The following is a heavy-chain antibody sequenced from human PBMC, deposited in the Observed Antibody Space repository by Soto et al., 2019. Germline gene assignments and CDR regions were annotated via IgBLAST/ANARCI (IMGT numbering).Heavy chain of an antibody. J-gene: IGHJ5*01. CDR2: IYYSGST. Sequence: SETLSLTCTVSGGSISSSSYYWGWIRQPPGKGLEWIGSIYYSGSTYYYPSLKSRVTISVDTSKNQFSLKLSSVTAADTAVYYCARPQYYYDSSGYSTGVYNWFDSWGQGTLITVSS. D-gene: IGHD3-22*01. CDR3: ARPQYYYDSSGYSTGVYNWFDS. V-gene: IGHV4-39*01. CDR1: GGSISSSSYY.